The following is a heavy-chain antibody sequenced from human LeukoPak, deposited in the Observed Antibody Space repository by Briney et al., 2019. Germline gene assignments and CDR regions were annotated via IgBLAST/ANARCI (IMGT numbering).Heavy chain of an antibody. V-gene: IGHV4-39*01. CDR1: GGSIRSSYYY. J-gene: IGHJ5*02. Sequence: PSETLSLTCTVSGGSIRSSYYYWGWIRQPPGKGLEWIGSIYDSGSTYYNPSLKSRVTISVDTSKNQFSLKLNSVTAADTVVYYCARHYGPWGQGTLVTVSS. CDR3: ARHYGP. D-gene: IGHD3-10*01. CDR2: IYDSGST.